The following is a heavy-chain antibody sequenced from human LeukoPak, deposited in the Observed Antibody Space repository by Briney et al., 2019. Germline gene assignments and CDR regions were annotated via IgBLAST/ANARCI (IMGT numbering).Heavy chain of an antibody. J-gene: IGHJ4*02. CDR3: AKGPTVVTYYFDY. CDR1: GFTFSSYA. V-gene: IGHV3-23*01. CDR2: ISGSGGST. D-gene: IGHD4-23*01. Sequence: GGSLRLSCAASGFTFSSYAMSWVRQAPGKGLEWVSAISGSGGSTYYADPVRGRFTISRDNSKNTLYLQMNSLRAEDTAVYYCAKGPTVVTYYFDYWGQGTLVTVSS.